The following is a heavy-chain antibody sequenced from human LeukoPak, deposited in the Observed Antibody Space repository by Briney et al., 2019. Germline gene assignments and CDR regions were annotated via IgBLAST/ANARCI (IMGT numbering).Heavy chain of an antibody. CDR3: GKGRDSSSWYAFDY. CDR1: GFTFSTNA. V-gene: IGHV3-23*01. D-gene: IGHD6-13*01. J-gene: IGHJ4*02. Sequence: GGSLRLSCLTSGFTFSTNAMSWVRQAPGKGLEWVSGISESGGSTYYAESVKGRFTIFRDNSKNTLYLQMNSLRAEDTAVYYCGKGRDSSSWYAFDYWGQGTLVTVSS. CDR2: ISESGGST.